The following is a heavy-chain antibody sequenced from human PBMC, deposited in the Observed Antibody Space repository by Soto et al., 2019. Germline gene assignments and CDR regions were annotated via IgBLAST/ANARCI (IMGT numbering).Heavy chain of an antibody. CDR1: GGSISSSPYY. Sequence: SETLSLTCTVSGGSISSSPYYWGWIRQPPGKELEWIGSIYYSGTTFYNPSLKSRVTISVDTSKNQFSLNLNSVTAADTAVYYCARTRYGDYVDNWFDPWGQGTLVTVSS. V-gene: IGHV4-39*01. J-gene: IGHJ5*02. D-gene: IGHD4-17*01. CDR3: ARTRYGDYVDNWFDP. CDR2: IYYSGTT.